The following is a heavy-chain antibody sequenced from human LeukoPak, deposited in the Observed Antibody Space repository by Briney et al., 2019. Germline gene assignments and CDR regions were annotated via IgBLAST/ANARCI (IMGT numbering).Heavy chain of an antibody. Sequence: SQTPSLTCTVSGGSTSSYYWSWIRQPPGKGLEWIGYIYYSGSTNYNPSLKSRVTISVDTSKSQFSLKLSSVIAADTAVYYCARTTEGYCSSASCFGFSYSYYMDVWGKGTTVTISS. V-gene: IGHV4-59*01. CDR1: GGSTSSYY. CDR3: ARTTEGYCSSASCFGFSYSYYMDV. CDR2: IYYSGST. J-gene: IGHJ6*03. D-gene: IGHD2-2*01.